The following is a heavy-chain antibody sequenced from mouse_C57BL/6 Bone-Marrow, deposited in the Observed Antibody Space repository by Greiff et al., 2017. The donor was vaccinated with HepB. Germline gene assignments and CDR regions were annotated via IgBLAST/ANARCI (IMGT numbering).Heavy chain of an antibody. D-gene: IGHD2-3*01. CDR3: AKQGIDDGWDYAMDD. CDR1: GFSFTRYG. J-gene: IGHJ4*01. Sequence: VQLQESGPGLVAPSQSLSIPCPVSGFSFTRYGVDWVRQPPGKGLEWLGVIWGGGSTNYNSALMSRLSISKDNSKSQVFFTMNSLQTDDTAMYYWAKQGIDDGWDYAMDDWGQGTAVTVSS. CDR2: IWGGGST. V-gene: IGHV2-9*01.